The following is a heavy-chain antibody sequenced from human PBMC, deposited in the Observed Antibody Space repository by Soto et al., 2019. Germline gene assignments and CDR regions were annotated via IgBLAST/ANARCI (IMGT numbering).Heavy chain of an antibody. CDR2: ISWNSGSI. CDR3: AKDKAVALSYWYFDL. J-gene: IGHJ2*01. Sequence: ESGGGLVQPGRSLRLSCAASGFTFDDYAMHWVRQAPGKGLEWVSGISWNSGSIGYADSVKGRFTISRDNAKNSLYLQMNSLRAEDTALYYCAKDKAVALSYWYFDLWGRGTLVTVSS. CDR1: GFTFDDYA. V-gene: IGHV3-9*01. D-gene: IGHD6-19*01.